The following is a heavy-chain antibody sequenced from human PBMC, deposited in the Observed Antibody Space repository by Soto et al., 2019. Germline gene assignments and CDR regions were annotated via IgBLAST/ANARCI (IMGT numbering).Heavy chain of an antibody. CDR3: ARGFSFSDNSDNDRIYFYYGLNV. Sequence: SETLSLTCDVSSGSITTGHWWTWVRQSPGKGLEWIGEIYQSGITNYNPSLNSRLSISMDQSKNQFSLKLTSVTAADTALYFCARGFSFSDNSDNDRIYFYYGLNVWGQGTTVTVSS. J-gene: IGHJ6*02. D-gene: IGHD2-15*01. CDR1: SGSITTGHW. CDR2: IYQSGIT. V-gene: IGHV4-4*02.